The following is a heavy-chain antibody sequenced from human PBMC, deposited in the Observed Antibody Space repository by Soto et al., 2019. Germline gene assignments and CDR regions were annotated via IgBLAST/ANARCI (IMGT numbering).Heavy chain of an antibody. CDR3: ARDKYSDGSGYPDAFEI. V-gene: IGHV4-59*01. CDR1: GGSISRYY. D-gene: IGHD3-22*01. Sequence: SETLSLTCTVSGGSISRYYWSWIRQPPGKGLEWIGFIYYSGSTNYNPSLKSRVSLSVDTSKNQFSLKLSSVTAADTAVYYCARDKYSDGSGYPDAFEIWGQGTMVT. CDR2: IYYSGST. J-gene: IGHJ3*02.